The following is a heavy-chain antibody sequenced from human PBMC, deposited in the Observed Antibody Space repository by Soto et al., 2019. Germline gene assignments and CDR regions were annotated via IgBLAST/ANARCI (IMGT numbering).Heavy chain of an antibody. Sequence: QVQLVQSGAEVKKPGASVKVSCKASGYTFTSYGISWVRQAPGQGLEWMGWISAYTGNTNYAQKLQGRVTMTTDTSTSTAYIDLRSLRSDDTAVYYCATGTHCSSTSCYRFAFDIWGQGTMVTVSS. V-gene: IGHV1-18*01. CDR2: ISAYTGNT. J-gene: IGHJ3*02. D-gene: IGHD2-2*01. CDR3: ATGTHCSSTSCYRFAFDI. CDR1: GYTFTSYG.